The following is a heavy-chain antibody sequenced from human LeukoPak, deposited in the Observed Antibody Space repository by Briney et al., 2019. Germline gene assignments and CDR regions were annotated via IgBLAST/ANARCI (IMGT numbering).Heavy chain of an antibody. Sequence: PGGSLRLSCAASGFTFSSYAMHWVRQAPGKGLEWVAVISYDGSNKYYADSVKGRFTISRDNSKNTLYLQMNSLRAEDTAVYYCAKDREYSSSLDLYYYYYGMDVWGQGTTVTVSS. CDR2: ISYDGSNK. J-gene: IGHJ6*01. CDR3: AKDREYSSSLDLYYYYYGMDV. CDR1: GFTFSSYA. D-gene: IGHD6-13*01. V-gene: IGHV3-30-3*02.